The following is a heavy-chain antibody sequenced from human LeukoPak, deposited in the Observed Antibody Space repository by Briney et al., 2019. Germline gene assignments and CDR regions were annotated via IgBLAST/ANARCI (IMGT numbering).Heavy chain of an antibody. CDR2: ISYYESNI. Sequence: GGSLRLSCAASGFTFSSYAMHWFRQAPGKGLEWVALISYYESNIYYADSVRGRFTISRDNSKNTLYLEMDSLRVEDTAVYYCAKDSFEVVVKPTHFDYWGQGTLVTVSS. D-gene: IGHD3-22*01. CDR1: GFTFSSYA. J-gene: IGHJ4*02. CDR3: AKDSFEVVVKPTHFDY. V-gene: IGHV3-30*04.